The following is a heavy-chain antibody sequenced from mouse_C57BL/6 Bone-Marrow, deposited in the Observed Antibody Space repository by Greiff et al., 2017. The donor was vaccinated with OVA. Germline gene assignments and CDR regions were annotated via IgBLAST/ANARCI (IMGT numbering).Heavy chain of an antibody. Sequence: DVHLVESGEGLVKPGGSLKLSCAASGFTFSSYAMSWVRQTPEKRLEWVAYISSGGDYIYYADTVKGRFTISRDNARNTLYLQMSSLKSEDTAMYYCTRDYYGSPWFAYWGQGTLVTVSA. CDR3: TRDYYGSPWFAY. CDR2: ISSGGDYI. D-gene: IGHD1-1*01. CDR1: GFTFSSYA. J-gene: IGHJ3*01. V-gene: IGHV5-9-1*02.